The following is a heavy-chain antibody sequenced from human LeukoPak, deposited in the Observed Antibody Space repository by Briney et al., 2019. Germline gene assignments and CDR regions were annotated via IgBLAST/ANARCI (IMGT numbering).Heavy chain of an antibody. Sequence: ETLSLTCTVSGGSISRSDYYWAWIRQPPGKGLEWIGSIYYSGSTYYYPSLKSRVTISVDTSKNQFSLKLSSVTAADTAVYHCARHVSTSSCGADCYSGGLDVWGQGTTVTVSS. CDR1: GGSISRSDYY. CDR2: IYYSGST. V-gene: IGHV4-39*01. CDR3: ARHVSTSSCGADCYSGGLDV. D-gene: IGHD2-21*02. J-gene: IGHJ6*02.